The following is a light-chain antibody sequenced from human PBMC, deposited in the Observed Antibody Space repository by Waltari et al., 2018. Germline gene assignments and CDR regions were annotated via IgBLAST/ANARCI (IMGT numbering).Light chain of an antibody. V-gene: IGLV1-44*01. Sequence: QSVLTQPPSVSGTPGQRVTISCSGSSSNIGSNPVAWYQQLPGTAPKLLMYSNNLRPSGVPERFAGSKSGTSASLAIFGIQSEDEGHYFCAGWDDSLKGVIFGGGTKVTV. CDR3: AGWDDSLKGVI. CDR2: SNN. CDR1: SSNIGSNP. J-gene: IGLJ2*01.